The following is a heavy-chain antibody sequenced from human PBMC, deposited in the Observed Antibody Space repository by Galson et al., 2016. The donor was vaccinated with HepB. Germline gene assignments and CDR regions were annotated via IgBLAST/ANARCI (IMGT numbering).Heavy chain of an antibody. CDR3: ARGGNYGYT. J-gene: IGHJ4*02. Sequence: SLRLSCAASGFTVGNNFMRWVRQAPGKGLEWVSLIYSGGGTHYVDSVKGRFIISRDNSKNTLYLQMNSLRVEDTAVYYCARGGNYGYTWGLGTLVSVSS. D-gene: IGHD1-26*01. V-gene: IGHV3-53*01. CDR2: IYSGGGT. CDR1: GFTVGNNF.